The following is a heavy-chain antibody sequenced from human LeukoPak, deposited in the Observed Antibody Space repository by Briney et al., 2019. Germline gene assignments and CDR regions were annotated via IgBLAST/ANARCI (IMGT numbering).Heavy chain of an antibody. Sequence: SETLSLTCTVPGGSISNYYWSWIRQPPGKGLEWIGNIYYSGETNYNPSLKSRVTTSLDTSKNQFSLKLSSVTAADTAVYYCARSAYYYDSSGFGYWGQGTLVTVSS. V-gene: IGHV4-59*01. J-gene: IGHJ4*02. D-gene: IGHD3-22*01. CDR3: ARSAYYYDSSGFGY. CDR1: GGSISNYY. CDR2: IYYSGET.